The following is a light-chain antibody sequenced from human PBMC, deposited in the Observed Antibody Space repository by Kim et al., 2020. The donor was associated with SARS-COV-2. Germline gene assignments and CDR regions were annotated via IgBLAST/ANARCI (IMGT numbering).Light chain of an antibody. CDR1: RRVSRNY. CDR2: GES. V-gene: IGKV3-20*01. CDR3: QQYGNSPQCT. Sequence: PAEAVNRSGRASRRVSRNYLDWYQQITGQAPRGLFHGESIRATGTPERLSGVGSGTDFTLTISRLEPADFAVYYCQQYGNSPQCTFGQGTKLEI. J-gene: IGKJ2*02.